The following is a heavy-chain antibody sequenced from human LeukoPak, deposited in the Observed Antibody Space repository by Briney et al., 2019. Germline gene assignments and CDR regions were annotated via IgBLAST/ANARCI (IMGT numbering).Heavy chain of an antibody. CDR3: TTLTRYSSGWYVHSY. CDR2: NKSKTDGETT. J-gene: IGHJ4*02. D-gene: IGHD6-13*01. Sequence: PGGSLRLSCAASGFTFSNACMSWVRQAPGKGLEWVGRNKSKTDGETTDYAAPVKGRFTISRDDSKNTLYLQMNSLKTEDTAVYYCTTLTRYSSGWYVHSYWGQGTLVTVSS. V-gene: IGHV3-15*01. CDR1: GFTFSNAC.